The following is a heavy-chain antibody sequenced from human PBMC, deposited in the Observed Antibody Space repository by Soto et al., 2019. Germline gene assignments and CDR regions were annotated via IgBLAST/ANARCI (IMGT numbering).Heavy chain of an antibody. CDR3: ARGGGNNYGSGSYYNSPDY. CDR1: GFTFGSYG. CDR2: IWYDGSNK. V-gene: IGHV3-33*01. Sequence: QVQLVESGGGVVQPGRSLRLSCAASGFTFGSYGMHWVRQAPGKGLEWVAVIWYDGSNKYYADSVKGRFTISRDNSKNTLYLHMNSPRAEDTAVYYCARGGGNNYGSGSYYNSPDYWGQGTLVSVSS. D-gene: IGHD3-10*01. J-gene: IGHJ4*02.